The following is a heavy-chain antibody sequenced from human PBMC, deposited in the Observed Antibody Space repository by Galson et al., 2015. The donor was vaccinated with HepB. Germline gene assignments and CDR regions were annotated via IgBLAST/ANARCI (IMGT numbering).Heavy chain of an antibody. CDR3: TTDPPWGMIVVGPPFGAFDI. V-gene: IGHV3-15*01. CDR2: IKSKTDGGTT. Sequence: SLRLSCAASGFTFSNAWMSWVRQAPGKGLEWVGRIKSKTDGGTTDYAAPVKGRFTISRDDSKNTLYLQMNSLKTEDTAVYYCTTDPPWGMIVVGPPFGAFDIWGQGTMVTVSS. CDR1: GFTFSNAW. D-gene: IGHD3-22*01. J-gene: IGHJ3*02.